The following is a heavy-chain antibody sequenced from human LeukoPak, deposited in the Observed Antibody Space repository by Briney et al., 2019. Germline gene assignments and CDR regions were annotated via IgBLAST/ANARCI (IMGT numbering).Heavy chain of an antibody. CDR1: GGSISSSSYY. D-gene: IGHD1-7*01. CDR2: IYYSGST. CDR3: ARQNYGAATNKY. V-gene: IGHV4-39*01. Sequence: SETLSLTCTVSGGSISSSSYYWGWIRQPPGKGLEWIGSIYYSGSTYYNPSLKSRVTISVDTSKNQFSLKLSSVTAADTAVYYCARQNYGAATNKYWGQGTLVTVSS. J-gene: IGHJ4*02.